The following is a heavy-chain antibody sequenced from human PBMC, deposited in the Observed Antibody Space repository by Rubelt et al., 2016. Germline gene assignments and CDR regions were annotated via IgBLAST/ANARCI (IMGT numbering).Heavy chain of an antibody. Sequence: QLQLQESGPGLVKPSETLSLTCTVSGGSISSSSYYWGWIRQPPGKGLEWIGSIYYSGSTYYNPSPRSRVTISVDTSKNPFSLKLSSVTAADTAVYYCARRGYSYGYYVDYWGQGTLVTVSS. CDR1: GGSISSSSYY. D-gene: IGHD5-18*01. J-gene: IGHJ4*02. V-gene: IGHV4-39*07. CDR3: ARRGYSYGYYVDY. CDR2: IYYSGST.